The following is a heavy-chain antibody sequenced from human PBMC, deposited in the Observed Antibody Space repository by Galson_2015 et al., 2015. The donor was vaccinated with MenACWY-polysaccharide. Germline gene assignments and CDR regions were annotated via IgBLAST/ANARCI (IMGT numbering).Heavy chain of an antibody. V-gene: IGHV4-4*07. CDR2: VYASGST. Sequence: SETLSLTCTVSGASISNSYWTWIRQPAGKGLEWIGRVYASGSTNSNPSLKSRLTMSVDTSKNQFSLVLRSVTAADTAIYYCARVRGGQGPRDSMDVWGQGTTGTVSS. J-gene: IGHJ6*02. CDR3: ARVRGGQGPRDSMDV. CDR1: GASISNSY. D-gene: IGHD3-10*01.